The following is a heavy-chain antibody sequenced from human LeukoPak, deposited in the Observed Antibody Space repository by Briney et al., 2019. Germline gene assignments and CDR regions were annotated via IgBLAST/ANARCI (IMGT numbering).Heavy chain of an antibody. J-gene: IGHJ4*02. Sequence: LSGGSLRLSCAASGFTFSSYSMNWVRQAPGKGLEWVSAISGSGGSTYYADSVKGRFTISRDNSKNTLYLQMNSLRAEDTAVYYCAKDLYKQQLVGHYFDYWGQGTLVTVSS. CDR2: ISGSGGST. V-gene: IGHV3-23*01. CDR1: GFTFSSYS. D-gene: IGHD6-13*01. CDR3: AKDLYKQQLVGHYFDY.